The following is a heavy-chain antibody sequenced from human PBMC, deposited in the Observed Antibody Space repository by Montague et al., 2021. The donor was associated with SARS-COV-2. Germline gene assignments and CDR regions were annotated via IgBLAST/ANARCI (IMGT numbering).Heavy chain of an antibody. J-gene: IGHJ6*02. D-gene: IGHD2-2*01. Sequence: SETLSLTCAVYGGSFSVYYWSWIRQPPGKGLEWIGEISHSGGTNYKPSLKSRVTLSIDTPKNQFSLKLSSVTAADTAAYYCARFAYQLLFIASDYGMDVWGQGTLVTVSS. V-gene: IGHV4-34*01. CDR3: ARFAYQLLFIASDYGMDV. CDR1: GGSFSVYY. CDR2: ISHSGGT.